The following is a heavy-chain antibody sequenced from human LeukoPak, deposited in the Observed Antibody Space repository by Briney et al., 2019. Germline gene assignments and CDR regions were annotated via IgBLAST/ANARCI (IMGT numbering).Heavy chain of an antibody. CDR3: ARGSEYYDFWSGYSSPFDY. CDR1: GGSFSGYY. J-gene: IGHJ4*02. D-gene: IGHD3-3*01. V-gene: IGHV4-34*01. Sequence: PSETLSLTCAVYGGSFSGYYWSWIRQPPGKGLEWIGEINHSGSTNYNPSLKSRVTISVDTSKNQFSLKLSSATAADTAVYYCARGSEYYDFWSGYSSPFDYWGQGTLVTVSS. CDR2: INHSGST.